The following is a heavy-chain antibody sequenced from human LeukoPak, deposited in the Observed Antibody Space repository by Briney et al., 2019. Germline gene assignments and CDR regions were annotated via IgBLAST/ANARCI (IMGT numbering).Heavy chain of an antibody. D-gene: IGHD2-2*01. CDR3: ARAKKTCSSTSCYDPYYYYGMDV. V-gene: IGHV3-33*01. CDR1: GFTFSSYG. CDR2: IWYDGSNK. Sequence: GGSLRLSCAASGFTFSSYGMHWVRQAPGKGLEWVAVIWYDGSNKYYADSVKGRFTISRDNSKNTLYLQMNSLRAEDTAVYYCARAKKTCSSTSCYDPYYYYGMDVWGQGTTVTVSS. J-gene: IGHJ6*02.